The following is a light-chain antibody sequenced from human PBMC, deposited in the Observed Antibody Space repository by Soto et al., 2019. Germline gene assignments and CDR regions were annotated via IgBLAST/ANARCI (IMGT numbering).Light chain of an antibody. CDR2: GAS. CDR1: QSVSSSY. Sequence: EIVLTQSPGTLSLSPGERATLSCRASQSVSSSYLAWYQQKPGQAPRLLIYGASSRATGIPDRFSGSGSGTDFTLTFSRLETVDFAVYYCQQYGSSPLTFGGGNKVEIK. V-gene: IGKV3-20*01. CDR3: QQYGSSPLT. J-gene: IGKJ4*01.